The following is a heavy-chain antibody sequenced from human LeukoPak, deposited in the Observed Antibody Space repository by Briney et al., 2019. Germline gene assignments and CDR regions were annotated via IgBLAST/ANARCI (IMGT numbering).Heavy chain of an antibody. D-gene: IGHD3-22*01. J-gene: IGHJ4*02. V-gene: IGHV4-30-4*01. Sequence: SETLSLTCTVSSGSISTGDYYWSWVRQPPGKGLEYIGYIYYSGSTYYNPSLKSRITISVDTSKSQFSLKLSSVTAADTAVYYCAVGHYYHSSGYLFDSWGQGTLVTVSS. CDR3: AVGHYYHSSGYLFDS. CDR1: SGSISTGDYY. CDR2: IYYSGST.